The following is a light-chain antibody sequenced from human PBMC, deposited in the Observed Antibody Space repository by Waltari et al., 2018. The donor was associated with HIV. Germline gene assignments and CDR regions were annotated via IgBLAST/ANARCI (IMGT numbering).Light chain of an antibody. J-gene: IGKJ1*01. CDR3: LQMKNDPRT. Sequence: DIQLTQSPSFLSSSVGDRVTITCRASQGISNYLAWYQQKPGRAPKLLIYAASSLQSGVPSRFSGSESGTEFTLTISSQQPEDFATYYCLQMKNDPRTFGQGTKVEVK. CDR2: AAS. V-gene: IGKV1-9*01. CDR1: QGISNY.